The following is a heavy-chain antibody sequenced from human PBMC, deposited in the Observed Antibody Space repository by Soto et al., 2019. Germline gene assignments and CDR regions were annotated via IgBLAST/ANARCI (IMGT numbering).Heavy chain of an antibody. CDR2: ISSSSSYT. D-gene: IGHD6-19*01. Sequence: QVQLVESGGGLVKPGGSLRLSCAASGFTFSDYYMSWIRQAPGKGLEWVSCISSSSSYTNNADSERGRFTISRENAKNSLDQKMDHLRAEDTAVDYCARAAVARRGVTNWFCPWGQGTLVTVSS. J-gene: IGHJ5*01. CDR3: ARAAVARRGVTNWFCP. V-gene: IGHV3-11*05. CDR1: GFTFSDYY.